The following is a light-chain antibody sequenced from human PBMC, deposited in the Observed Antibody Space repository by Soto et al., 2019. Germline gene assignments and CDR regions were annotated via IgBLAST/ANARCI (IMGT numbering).Light chain of an antibody. Sequence: DIQMTQSPSSLSASVGDRVTITCRASQTISSRLAWYQQKPGQAPKLLIYKATYLQTGVASRFSGSGSGTEFSLTISSLQPDDFAVYYCQQYNELQYIFGQGTRLDI. CDR2: KAT. J-gene: IGKJ2*01. CDR1: QTISSR. CDR3: QQYNELQYI. V-gene: IGKV1-5*03.